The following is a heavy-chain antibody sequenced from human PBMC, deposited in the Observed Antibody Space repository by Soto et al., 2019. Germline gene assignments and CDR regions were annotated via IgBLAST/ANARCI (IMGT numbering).Heavy chain of an antibody. Sequence: PGGSLRLSCAASGFSFSTYAMSWVRQTPGKGLEWVSAISGGGITTYYADSVKGRFTISRDNSKNTLHLEMNSLRADDTAVYYCAKVGRRGGYDQVDYWGQGTLVTVSS. CDR2: ISGGGITT. CDR3: AKVGRRGGYDQVDY. J-gene: IGHJ4*02. V-gene: IGHV3-23*01. CDR1: GFSFSTYA. D-gene: IGHD5-12*01.